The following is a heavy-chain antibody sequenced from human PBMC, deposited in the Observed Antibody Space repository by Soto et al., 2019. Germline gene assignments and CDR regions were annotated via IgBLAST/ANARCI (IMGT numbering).Heavy chain of an antibody. Sequence: SETLSLTCAVSGGTISSGGYSWSWIRQPPGKGLEWIGYIYHSGSTYYNPSLKSRVTISVDRSKNQFSLKLSYVTAADTAVYYCARDSYLDSSGYYAAFDIWGQGTMVTVSS. J-gene: IGHJ3*02. CDR2: IYHSGST. CDR1: GGTISSGGYS. CDR3: ARDSYLDSSGYYAAFDI. V-gene: IGHV4-30-2*01. D-gene: IGHD3-22*01.